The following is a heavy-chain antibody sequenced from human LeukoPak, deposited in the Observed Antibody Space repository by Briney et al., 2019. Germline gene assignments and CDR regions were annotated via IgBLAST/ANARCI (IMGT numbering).Heavy chain of an antibody. D-gene: IGHD3-10*01. V-gene: IGHV3-48*02. CDR2: ISISSRSTI. CDR1: GFTVSSNY. Sequence: GGSLRLSCAASGFTVSSNYMSWVRQAPGKGLEWVSYISISSRSTIYYADSVKGRFTISRDDARNSLYLQMNSLTDEDTAVYYCARDSGSRVATDFDYWGQGTLVTVSS. J-gene: IGHJ4*02. CDR3: ARDSGSRVATDFDY.